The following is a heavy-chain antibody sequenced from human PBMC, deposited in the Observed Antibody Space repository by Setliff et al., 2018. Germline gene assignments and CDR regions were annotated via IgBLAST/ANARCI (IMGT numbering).Heavy chain of an antibody. CDR2: RHDNGKS. D-gene: IGHD3-10*01. J-gene: IGHJ4*02. Sequence: PSETLSLTCTVSPGSISRHYWSWFRQAPGKGLEWIGYRHDNGKSDYNPSLGSRVTISVDTSKNQFSLMLTSVTAADTATYYCAGRPQNTPMGPCDYWGQGTLVTVSS. V-gene: IGHV4-59*11. CDR3: AGRPQNTPMGPCDY. CDR1: PGSISRHY.